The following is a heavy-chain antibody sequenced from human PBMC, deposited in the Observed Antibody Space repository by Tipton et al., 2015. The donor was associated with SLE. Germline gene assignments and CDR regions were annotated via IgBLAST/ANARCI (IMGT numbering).Heavy chain of an antibody. CDR2: IRNDGSSR. CDR3: ARDDYGSY. D-gene: IGHD4-17*01. Sequence: SLRLSCTASGFAFSVYWMHWVRQVPGKGLVWVSRIRNDGSSRTYADSVKGRFTISRDNAKNTLYLEMNSLRVEDTAVYYCARDDYGSYWGQGSLFTVSS. V-gene: IGHV3-74*03. CDR1: GFAFSVYW. J-gene: IGHJ4*02.